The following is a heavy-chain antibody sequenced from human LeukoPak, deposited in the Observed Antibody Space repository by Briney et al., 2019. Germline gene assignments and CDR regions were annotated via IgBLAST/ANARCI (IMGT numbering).Heavy chain of an antibody. CDR2: VYDTGDT. CDR3: ARRATSGNYQMLHFDS. CDR1: GTSITRTY. V-gene: IGHV4-59*08. J-gene: IGHJ4*01. D-gene: IGHD2-2*01. Sequence: SETLSLTCTVSGTSITRTYGSWIRQPPGRGLELVGYVYDTGDTNYNPSLKSRVTMYLDTSQNKFSLTLTSVTAADTAIYYCARRATSGNYQMLHFDSWGQGILVTVSS.